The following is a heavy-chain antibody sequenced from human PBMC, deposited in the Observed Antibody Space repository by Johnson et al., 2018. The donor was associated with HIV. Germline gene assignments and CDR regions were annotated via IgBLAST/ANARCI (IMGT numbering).Heavy chain of an antibody. Sequence: VQLVESGGGLVQPGGSLRLSCAASGFTFSDHYMDWVSQAPGKGLEWVGRSRNKANSYTTEYAASVKGRFNISSDDSKNSLYLQMNSLKTEDTAVYYCAREPEGWAFDIWGQGTMVTVSS. V-gene: IGHV3-72*01. CDR1: GFTFSDHY. CDR2: SRNKANSYTT. D-gene: IGHD1-26*01. J-gene: IGHJ3*02. CDR3: AREPEGWAFDI.